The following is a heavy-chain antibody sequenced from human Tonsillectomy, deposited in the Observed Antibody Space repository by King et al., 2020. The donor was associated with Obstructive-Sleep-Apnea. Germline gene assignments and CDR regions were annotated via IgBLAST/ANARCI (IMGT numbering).Heavy chain of an antibody. J-gene: IGHJ6*02. CDR1: DGSFSSSY. CDR3: ARVEEGVSIRGYGMDV. V-gene: IGHV4-34*01. CDR2: IYHSGSS. D-gene: IGHD2-2*01. Sequence: VQLQQWGAGLLKPSETLSLTCAVYDGSFSSSYWSCIRHPPGKGLEWIGEIYHSGSSNCNLSLKSRVTISVDTSKNQFSLKLSSVTAADTAVYYCARVEEGVSIRGYGMDVWGQGTTVTVSS.